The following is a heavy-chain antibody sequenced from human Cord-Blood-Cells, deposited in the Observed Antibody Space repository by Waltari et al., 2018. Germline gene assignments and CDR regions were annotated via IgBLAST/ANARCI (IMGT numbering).Heavy chain of an antibody. D-gene: IGHD2-2*01. CDR1: GYTFTGYY. CDR3: ARSVLYAFDI. V-gene: IGHV1-2*04. J-gene: IGHJ3*02. CDR2: INPNSGGT. Sequence: QVQLVQSGAEVKKPGASVKVSCKASGYTFTGYYMHWVRQAPGQGLEWMGRINPNSGGTNYAQKCQGWVTMTRDTSINTAYMELSRLRSDDTAVYYCARSVLYAFDIWGQGTMVTVSS.